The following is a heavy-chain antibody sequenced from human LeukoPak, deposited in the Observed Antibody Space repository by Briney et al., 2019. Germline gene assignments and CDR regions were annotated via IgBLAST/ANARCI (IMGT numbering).Heavy chain of an antibody. CDR2: ISAYNGNT. CDR3: ARDSPYGGNYDVGY. CDR1: GYTFTSYG. V-gene: IGHV1-18*01. Sequence: APVKVSCKASGYTFTSYGISWVRQAPGQGLEWMGWISAYNGNTNYAQKLQGRVTMTTDTSTSTAYMELRSLRSDDTAVYYCARDSPYGGNYDVGYWGQGTLVTVSS. J-gene: IGHJ4*02. D-gene: IGHD4-23*01.